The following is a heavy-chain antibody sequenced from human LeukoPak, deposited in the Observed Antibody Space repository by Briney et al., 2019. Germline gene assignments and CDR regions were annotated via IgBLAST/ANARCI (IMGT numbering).Heavy chain of an antibody. CDR3: ARAYDYGDYVGYYFDY. Sequence: SVKVSCKASGGTFSSYAISWVRQAPGQGLEWMGGIIPIFGTANYAQKFQGRVTITADKSTSTAYMELSSPRSEDTAVYYCARAYDYGDYVGYYFDYWGQGTLVTVSS. CDR2: IIPIFGTA. D-gene: IGHD4-17*01. V-gene: IGHV1-69*06. J-gene: IGHJ4*02. CDR1: GGTFSSYA.